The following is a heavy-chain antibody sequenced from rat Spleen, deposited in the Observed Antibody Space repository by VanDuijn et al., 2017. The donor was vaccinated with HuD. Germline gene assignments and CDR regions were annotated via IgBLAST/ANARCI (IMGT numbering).Heavy chain of an antibody. D-gene: IGHD1-2*01. J-gene: IGHJ2*01. V-gene: IGHV2-30*01. CDR2: IWTGGST. CDR1: GFSLTSYN. Sequence: QVQLKESGPDLVQPSQTLSLTCTVSGFSLTSYNVHWVRQPTGKGLEWMGVIWTGGSTDYNSALKSRLSISRDTSNSQVFLKMNSLQSEDTTTYYCAREVAGGFFDYWGQGVMVTVSS. CDR3: AREVAGGFFDY.